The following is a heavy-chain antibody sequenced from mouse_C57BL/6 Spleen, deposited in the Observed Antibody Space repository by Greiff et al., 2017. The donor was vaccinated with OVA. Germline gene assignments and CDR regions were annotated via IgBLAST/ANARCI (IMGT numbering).Heavy chain of an antibody. Sequence: VQLQQSGPELVKPGASVKISCKASGYAFSSSWMNWVKQRPGKGLEWIGRIYPGDGDTNYNGKFKGTATLTADKSSSTAYMQLSSLTSGDSAVYFCARYYGNYGIDYWGQGTTLTVSS. CDR1: GYAFSSSW. D-gene: IGHD2-1*01. J-gene: IGHJ2*01. CDR2: IYPGDGDT. V-gene: IGHV1-82*01. CDR3: ARYYGNYGIDY.